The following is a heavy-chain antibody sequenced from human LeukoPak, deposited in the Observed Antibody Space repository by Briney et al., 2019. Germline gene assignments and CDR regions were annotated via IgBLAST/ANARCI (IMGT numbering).Heavy chain of an antibody. Sequence: PGGSLRLSCAASGFTFSRDSMNWVRQAPGKGLEWISYISYDSAIKYYADSVRGRFTISRDNAKNSLSLQMHSLRAEDTAVYYCVRDNPRCCGVVPVNIDDFWGLGTLVTVSS. J-gene: IGHJ4*02. V-gene: IGHV3-48*01. CDR3: VRDNPRCCGVVPVNIDDF. CDR1: GFTFSRDS. D-gene: IGHD2-15*01. CDR2: ISYDSAIK.